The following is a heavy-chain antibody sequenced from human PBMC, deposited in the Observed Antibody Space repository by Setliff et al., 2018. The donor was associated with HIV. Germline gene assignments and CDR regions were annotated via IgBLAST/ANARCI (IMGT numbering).Heavy chain of an antibody. Sequence: PGGSLRLSCAASGFSFHDYAIHWIRQSPGKGLEWIGYIYSSGSTNSNPSLSSRVSMSVDTSKSQFSLKLTSVTPADTAVYYCARRSGAAVLYYFDYWGQGTLVTVSS. D-gene: IGHD6-13*01. CDR1: GFSFHDYA. CDR3: ARRSGAAVLYYFDY. V-gene: IGHV4-59*01. CDR2: IYSSGST. J-gene: IGHJ4*02.